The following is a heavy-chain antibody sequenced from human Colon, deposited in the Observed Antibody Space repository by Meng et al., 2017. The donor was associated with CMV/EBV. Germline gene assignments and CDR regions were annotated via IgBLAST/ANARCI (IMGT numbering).Heavy chain of an antibody. CDR2: IYYSGNT. Sequence: SETLSLTCTVSGGSLSSNSYYWGWIRQPPGKGLEWIGNIYYSGNTYYNPSLKSRVTTSVDRSKNQFSLKLSSVTAADTAVYYCARTRLMRSYCDYWGQGTLVTVSS. CDR1: GGSLSSNSYY. D-gene: IGHD1-26*01. J-gene: IGHJ4*02. CDR3: ARTRLMRSYCDY. V-gene: IGHV4-39*07.